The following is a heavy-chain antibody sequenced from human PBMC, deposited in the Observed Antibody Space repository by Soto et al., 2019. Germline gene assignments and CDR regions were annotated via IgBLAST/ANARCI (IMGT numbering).Heavy chain of an antibody. V-gene: IGHV1-2*04. CDR3: ARGYRTTVGDYYYGMDV. D-gene: IGHD4-4*01. CDR2: INPNSGGT. J-gene: IGHJ6*02. Sequence: ASVKGSCKASGYTFTCYYIHWVRQAPGQGLEWMGWINPNSGGTNYAQKFQGWVTMTRDTSTSTAYMELSRLRSDDTAVYYCARGYRTTVGDYYYGMDVWGQGTTVTVSS. CDR1: GYTFTCYY.